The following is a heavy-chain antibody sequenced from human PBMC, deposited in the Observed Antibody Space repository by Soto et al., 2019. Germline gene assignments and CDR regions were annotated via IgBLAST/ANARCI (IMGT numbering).Heavy chain of an antibody. J-gene: IGHJ2*01. Sequence: QVQLVQSGAEVKKPGASVKVSCKASGYTFTSYDINWVRQATGQGLEWMGWMNPNSGNTGYAQKFQGRVTMTRNTSISTAYMELSSLRSEDTAVYYCARQLVKKAVQHDWYFDLWGRGTLVTVSS. CDR3: ARQLVKKAVQHDWYFDL. CDR2: MNPNSGNT. D-gene: IGHD6-13*01. V-gene: IGHV1-8*01. CDR1: GYTFTSYD.